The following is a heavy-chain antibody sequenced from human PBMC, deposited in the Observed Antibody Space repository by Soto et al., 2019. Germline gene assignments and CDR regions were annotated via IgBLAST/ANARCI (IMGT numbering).Heavy chain of an antibody. CDR2: IYASGRT. Sequence: LSLTCTVSGVSITPYFWSWIRQPAGEAPEWLGHIYASGRTTYNPSLKSRVTMFVSQTQVSLRLTSVTAADTAVYYCARHFDVDPSLDHYYFDLCGRGALATVSS. D-gene: IGHD3-9*01. CDR3: ARHFDVDPSLDHYYFDL. CDR1: GVSITPYF. J-gene: IGHJ2*01. V-gene: IGHV4-4*07.